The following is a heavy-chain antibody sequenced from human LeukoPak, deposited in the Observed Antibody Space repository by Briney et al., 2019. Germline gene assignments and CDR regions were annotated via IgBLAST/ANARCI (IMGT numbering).Heavy chain of an antibody. D-gene: IGHD2-2*01. Sequence: PGGSLRLSCAASGFTFSSYAMSWVRQAPGKGLEWVSGISWNSGSIGYADSVKGRFTISRDNAKNSLYLQMNSLRPDDTALYYCAKDWRSSTAYYMDVWGKGTTVTVSS. CDR3: AKDWRSSTAYYMDV. CDR2: ISWNSGSI. CDR1: GFTFSSYA. V-gene: IGHV3-9*01. J-gene: IGHJ6*03.